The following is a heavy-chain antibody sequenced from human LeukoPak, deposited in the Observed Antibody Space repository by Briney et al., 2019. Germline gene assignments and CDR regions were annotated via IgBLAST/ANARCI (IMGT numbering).Heavy chain of an antibody. V-gene: IGHV4-59*08. Sequence: SETLSLTCTVSGGSISSYYWSWIRQPPGKGLEYIGYIYYSGSTNYNPSLKSRVTISVDTSKNQFSLKLSSVTAADTAVYYCARSARDRAFDIWGQGTMVTVSS. CDR1: GGSISSYY. CDR2: IYYSGST. J-gene: IGHJ3*02. CDR3: ARSARDRAFDI.